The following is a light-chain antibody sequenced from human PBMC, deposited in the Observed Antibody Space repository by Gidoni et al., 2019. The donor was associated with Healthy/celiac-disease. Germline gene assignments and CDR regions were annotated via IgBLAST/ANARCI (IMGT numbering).Light chain of an antibody. CDR2: AAS. J-gene: IGKJ2*01. V-gene: IGKV1-39*01. Sequence: DIQMPQSPSSLSASVGDRVTITCRASQSISSYLNWYQQKPGKAPKLLIYAASSLQSGVPSRFSGSGSGTDFTLTISSLQPEDFATYYCQQSYSTLPYTFGQGTNLEIK. CDR1: QSISSY. CDR3: QQSYSTLPYT.